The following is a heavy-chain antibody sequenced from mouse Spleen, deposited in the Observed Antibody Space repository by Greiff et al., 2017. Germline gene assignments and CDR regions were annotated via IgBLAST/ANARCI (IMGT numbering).Heavy chain of an antibody. V-gene: IGHV1-15*01. J-gene: IGHJ2*01. CDR3: TRITRGFDY. Sequence: SGAELVRPGASVTLSCKASGYTFTDYEMHWVKQTPVHGLEWIGAIDPETGGTAYNQKFKGKAILTADKSSSTAYMELRSLTSEDSAVYYCTRITRGFDYWGQGTTLTVSS. CDR2: IDPETGGT. D-gene: IGHD1-3*01. CDR1: GYTFTDYE.